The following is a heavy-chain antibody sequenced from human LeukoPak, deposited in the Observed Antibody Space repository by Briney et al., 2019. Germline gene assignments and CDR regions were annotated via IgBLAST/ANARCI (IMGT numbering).Heavy chain of an antibody. D-gene: IGHD6-13*01. CDR2: IYHSGST. CDR3: ARVVGDSSSWYGFPKNWFDP. Sequence: SQTLSLTCTVSGGSISSGGYYWSWIRQPPGKGLEWIGYIYHSGSTYYNPSLKSRVTISVDTSKNQFSLKLSSVTAADTAVYYCARVVGDSSSWYGFPKNWFDPWGQGTLVTVSS. CDR1: GGSISSGGYY. J-gene: IGHJ5*02. V-gene: IGHV4-30-2*01.